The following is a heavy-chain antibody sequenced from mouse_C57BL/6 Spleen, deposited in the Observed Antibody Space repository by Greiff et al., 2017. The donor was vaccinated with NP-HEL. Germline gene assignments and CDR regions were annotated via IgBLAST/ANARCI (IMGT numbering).Heavy chain of an antibody. CDR1: GYTFTSYG. CDR2: IYPRSGNT. D-gene: IGHD2-4*01. V-gene: IGHV1-81*01. J-gene: IGHJ2*01. Sequence: QVQLKQSGAELARPGASVKLSCKASGYTFTSYGISWVKQRTGQGLEWIGEIYPRSGNTYYNEKFKGKAILTADKSSSTAYMELRSLTSEDSAVYFCASPHYDYGGDYWGQGTTLTVSS. CDR3: ASPHYDYGGDY.